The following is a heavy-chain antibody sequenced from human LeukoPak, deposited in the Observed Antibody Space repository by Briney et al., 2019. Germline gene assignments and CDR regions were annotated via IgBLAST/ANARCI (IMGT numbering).Heavy chain of an antibody. V-gene: IGHV3-43*02. J-gene: IGHJ3*02. Sequence: PGGSLTLSCAVSGYTFDDYAMHWFLQDPGKGLEWVTRISGDGGSTYYADSLKGRFTISRDNIKNSLYLRLDCLRTEDTALYYFAKGHHSITMIVAVTKLGAFDIWGQGTMVTVSS. D-gene: IGHD3-22*01. CDR1: GYTFDDYA. CDR3: AKGHHSITMIVAVTKLGAFDI. CDR2: ISGDGGST.